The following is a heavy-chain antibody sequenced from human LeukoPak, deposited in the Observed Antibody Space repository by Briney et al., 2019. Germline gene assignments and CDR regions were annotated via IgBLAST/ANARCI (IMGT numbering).Heavy chain of an antibody. CDR1: GGSFSGYY. J-gene: IGHJ4*02. CDR3: ARGHPFDY. V-gene: IGHV4-34*01. CDR2: INHSGST. Sequence: SETLSLTCAVYGGSFSGYYWSWIRQPPGKGLEWIGEINHSGSTNYNPSLKSRVTISVDTSKNQFSLKLSSATAADTAVYYCARGHPFDYWGQGTLVTVSS.